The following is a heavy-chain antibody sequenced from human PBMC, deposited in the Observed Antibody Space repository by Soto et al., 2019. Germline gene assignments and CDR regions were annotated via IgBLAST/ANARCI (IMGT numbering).Heavy chain of an antibody. J-gene: IGHJ4*02. CDR3: ARGRQRGYSSSSYFDY. CDR2: INHSGST. Sequence: LSLTCAVYGGSFSGYYWSWIRQPPGKGLEWIGEINHSGSTNYNPSLKSRVTISVDTSKNQFSLKLSSVTAADTAVYYCARGRQRGYSSSSYFDYWGQGTLVTVSS. CDR1: GGSFSGYY. V-gene: IGHV4-34*01. D-gene: IGHD6-6*01.